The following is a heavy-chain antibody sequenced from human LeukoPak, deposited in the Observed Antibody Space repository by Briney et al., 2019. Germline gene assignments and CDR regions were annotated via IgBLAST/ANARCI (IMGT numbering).Heavy chain of an antibody. D-gene: IGHD3-9*01. V-gene: IGHV1-8*01. CDR2: MNPNSGNT. Sequence: ASVKVSCKASGYTFTSYDINWVRQATGQGLEWMGWMNPNSGNTGYAQKFQGRVTMTRNTSISTAYMELSSLRSEDTAVYYCARGDAVYFDWLLPGGVRTYYYYYMDVWGKGTTVTISS. CDR3: ARGDAVYFDWLLPGGVRTYYYYYMDV. J-gene: IGHJ6*03. CDR1: GYTFTSYD.